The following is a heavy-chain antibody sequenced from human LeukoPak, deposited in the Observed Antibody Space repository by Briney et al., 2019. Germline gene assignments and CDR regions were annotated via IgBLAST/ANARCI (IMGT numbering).Heavy chain of an antibody. CDR1: GYTFTSYD. J-gene: IGHJ4*02. CDR3: ARGFPYYYDSSGNNMGY. V-gene: IGHV1-8*01. Sequence: ASVKGSCKASGYTFTSYDINWVRQATGQGLGWMGWMNPNSGNTGYAQKFQGRVTMTRNTSISTAYMELSSLRSEDTAVYYCARGFPYYYDSSGNNMGYWGQGTLVTVSS. CDR2: MNPNSGNT. D-gene: IGHD3-22*01.